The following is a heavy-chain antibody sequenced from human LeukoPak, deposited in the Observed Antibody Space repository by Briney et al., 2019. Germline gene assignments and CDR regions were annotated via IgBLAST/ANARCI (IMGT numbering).Heavy chain of an antibody. Sequence: GGSLRLSCAASGFTFSSYAMHWVRQAPGKGLEWVAVISYDGSNKCYADSVKGRFTISRDNSKNTLYLQMNSLRAEDTAVYYCAREYSGSYSPNIDYWGQGTLVTVSS. V-gene: IGHV3-30-3*01. D-gene: IGHD1-26*01. CDR3: AREYSGSYSPNIDY. CDR1: GFTFSSYA. CDR2: ISYDGSNK. J-gene: IGHJ4*02.